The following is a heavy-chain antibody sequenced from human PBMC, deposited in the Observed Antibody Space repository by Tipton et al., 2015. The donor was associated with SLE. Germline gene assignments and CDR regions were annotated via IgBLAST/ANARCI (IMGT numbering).Heavy chain of an antibody. CDR1: GFTFSSYW. CDR3: AKEGGDDSSGYMHY. J-gene: IGHJ4*02. V-gene: IGHV3-33*06. CDR2: IWYDGSYK. D-gene: IGHD3-22*01. Sequence: SLRLSCAASGFTFSSYWMHWVRQAPGKGLEWVAVIWYDGSYKYYGDSVKGRFTISRDNSKNTLYLQMNSLRDEDTAVYYCAKEGGDDSSGYMHYWGQGNLVTVSP.